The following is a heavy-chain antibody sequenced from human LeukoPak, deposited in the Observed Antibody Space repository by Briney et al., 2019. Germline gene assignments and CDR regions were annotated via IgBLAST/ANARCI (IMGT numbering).Heavy chain of an antibody. J-gene: IGHJ4*02. CDR3: ARDRSVSREFDY. CDR2: INPSGGST. CDR1: GYTFTGYY. Sequence: ASVKVSCKASGYTFTGYYMHWVRQAPGQGLEWMGIINPSGGSTSYAQKFQGRVTITRDTSTSTVYMELSSLRSEDTAVYYCARDRSVSREFDYWGQGTLVTVSS. V-gene: IGHV1-46*01.